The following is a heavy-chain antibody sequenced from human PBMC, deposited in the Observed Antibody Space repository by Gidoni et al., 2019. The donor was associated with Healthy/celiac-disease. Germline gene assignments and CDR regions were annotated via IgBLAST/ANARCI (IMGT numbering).Heavy chain of an antibody. CDR3: AKGDDFDY. CDR1: GFTFDDYA. J-gene: IGHJ4*02. CDR2: ISWNRCSI. Sequence: EVQLVASGGGLVQPGRSLSLSCAASGFTFDDYAIHWVRQDPGQGLEWVSDISWNRCSIGYADSGKGRFTISRDNAKKSLDLQMSSLRAEDTSFYYCAKGDDFDYWGQGTRFTVSS. V-gene: IGHV3-9*01.